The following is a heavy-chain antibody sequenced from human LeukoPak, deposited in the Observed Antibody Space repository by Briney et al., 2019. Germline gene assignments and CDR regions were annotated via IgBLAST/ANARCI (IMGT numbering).Heavy chain of an antibody. D-gene: IGHD3-16*01. CDR1: GGSISNYY. CDR3: ARVVRGSDFDF. CDR2: IYYSGST. V-gene: IGHV4-59*01. Sequence: SETLSLTCTVSGGSISNYYWNWIRQPPGKGLEWIGYIYYSGSTNYNPSLKSRVTISVDTPKNQFSLKLSSVTAADTAVYYCARVVRGSDFDFWGQGTLVTVSS. J-gene: IGHJ4*02.